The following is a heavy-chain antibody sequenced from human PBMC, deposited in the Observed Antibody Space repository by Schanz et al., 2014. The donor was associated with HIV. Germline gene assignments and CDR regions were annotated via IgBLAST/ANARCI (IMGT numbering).Heavy chain of an antibody. CDR3: VRAASFHFDKEGYYRNWYFDF. CDR2: VNPESGNT. D-gene: IGHD1-26*01. J-gene: IGHJ2*01. Sequence: QVQLVQSGAEVKRPGASLKVSCKATGYPFLDYYIHWMRQAPGQGLEWMGWVNPESGNTGMADTFLGRLSLTRFTSTGTACMELDSLRSEDTAIYYCVRAASFHFDKEGYYRNWYFDFWGRGTLVAVSS. CDR1: GYPFLDYY. V-gene: IGHV1-8*02.